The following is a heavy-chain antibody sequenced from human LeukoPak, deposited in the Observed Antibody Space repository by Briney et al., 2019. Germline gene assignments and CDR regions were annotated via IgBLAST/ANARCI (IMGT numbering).Heavy chain of an antibody. CDR3: ARSTRSAFDI. Sequence: SETLSLTCTVFGGSISSYYWSWIRQPPGKGLEWIGYIYYSGSTNYNPSLKSRVTISVDTSKNQFSLKLSSVTAADTAVYYCARSTRSAFDIWGQGTMVTVSS. CDR2: IYYSGST. J-gene: IGHJ3*02. V-gene: IGHV4-59*01. CDR1: GGSISSYY.